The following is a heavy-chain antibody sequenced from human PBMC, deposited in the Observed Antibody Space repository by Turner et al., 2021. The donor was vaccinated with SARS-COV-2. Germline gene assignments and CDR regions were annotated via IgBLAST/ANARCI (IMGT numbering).Heavy chain of an antibody. D-gene: IGHD3-22*01. CDR3: AKNEMAMIVVVITLFDY. J-gene: IGHJ4*02. CDR2: ISCSGGST. Sequence: EVQLLESGGGLVQPGGSLRLPCAASGFTFCSYAMGWVRQAPGKGLGWVSVISCSGGSTYYADSVKGRCTISRDNSKNTLYLQMNSLRAEDTAVYYCAKNEMAMIVVVITLFDYWGQGTLVTVSS. CDR1: GFTFCSYA. V-gene: IGHV3-23*01.